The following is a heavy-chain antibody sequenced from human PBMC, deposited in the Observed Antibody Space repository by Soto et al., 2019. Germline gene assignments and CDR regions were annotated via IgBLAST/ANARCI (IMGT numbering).Heavy chain of an antibody. Sequence: GSLRLSCAASGFTFSSYGMHWVRQAPGKGLEWVAVISYDGSNKYYADSVKGRFTISRDNSKNTLYLQMNSLRAEDTAVYYCAKDAPRDCSSTSCHWGPFDYWGQGTLVTVSS. V-gene: IGHV3-30*18. J-gene: IGHJ4*02. D-gene: IGHD2-2*01. CDR1: GFTFSSYG. CDR3: AKDAPRDCSSTSCHWGPFDY. CDR2: ISYDGSNK.